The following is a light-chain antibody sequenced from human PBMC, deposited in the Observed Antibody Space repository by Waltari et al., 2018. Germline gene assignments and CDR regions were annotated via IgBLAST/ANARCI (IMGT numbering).Light chain of an antibody. CDR1: QTVSSSF. CDR3: QHSNGPPMYT. Sequence: EIVLTQSPGTLSLSPGERAPLSCRASQTVSSSFLAWYQQKPGQAPRLLIYDTSSRATGIPDRFSGSGSGTDFTLTISRLEPEDFAVYYCQHSNGPPMYTFGQGTKLEIK. J-gene: IGKJ2*01. V-gene: IGKV3-20*01. CDR2: DTS.